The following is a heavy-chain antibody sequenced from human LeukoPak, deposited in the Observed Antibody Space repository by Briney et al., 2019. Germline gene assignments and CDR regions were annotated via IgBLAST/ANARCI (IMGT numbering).Heavy chain of an antibody. V-gene: IGHV1-2*02. CDR1: GYSFTGYY. CDR3: ARDYLLYDTSGYYYLLRY. CDR2: INPNSGGT. J-gene: IGHJ4*02. Sequence: ASVKVSCKASGYSFTGYYMHWVRRAPGQGLEWMGWINPNSGGTGYAQKFQGRVTMTRDTSISTAYMELSRLRSDDTAVYYCARDYLLYDTSGYYYLLRYWGQGTLVTVSS. D-gene: IGHD3-22*01.